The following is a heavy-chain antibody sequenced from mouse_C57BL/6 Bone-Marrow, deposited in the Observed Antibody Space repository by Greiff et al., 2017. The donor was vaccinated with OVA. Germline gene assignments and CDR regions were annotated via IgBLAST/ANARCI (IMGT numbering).Heavy chain of an antibody. Sequence: VQLQQSGAELVKPGASVKLSCKASGYTFTSYWMHWVKQRPGQGLEWIGMIHPNSGSTNYNEKFKSKATLTVDKSSSTAYMQLSSLTSEDSAVYDCARLSYYYAMDYWGQGTSVTVSS. CDR1: GYTFTSYW. CDR2: IHPNSGST. CDR3: ARLSYYYAMDY. J-gene: IGHJ4*01. V-gene: IGHV1-64*01.